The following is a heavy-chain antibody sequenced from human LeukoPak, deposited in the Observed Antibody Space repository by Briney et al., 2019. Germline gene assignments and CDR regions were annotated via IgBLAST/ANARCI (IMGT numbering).Heavy chain of an antibody. CDR2: ISSDGTIT. CDR3: AALEPDY. D-gene: IGHD3-16*02. V-gene: IGHV3-74*01. CDR1: GFTFSSYW. Sequence: GGPLRLSCVASGFTFSSYWMHWVRQAPGKVLVWVSRISSDGTITGYADSVKGRFTISRDNAENTLYLQMNSLRAEDAAVYYCAALEPDYWGQGTLVTVSS. J-gene: IGHJ4*02.